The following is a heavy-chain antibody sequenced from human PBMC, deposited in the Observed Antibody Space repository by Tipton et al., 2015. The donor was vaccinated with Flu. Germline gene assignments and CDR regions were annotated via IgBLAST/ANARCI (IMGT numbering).Heavy chain of an antibody. V-gene: IGHV4-39*07. Sequence: TLSLTCTVSGGSIRSSSYYWGWIRQPPGKGPEWIGSMLYGGSTYYNPSLESRVTISLDTSKNQFSLKLSSVTAADTAVYYCARDDGDYGLGSYHYYYGMDVWGQGTTVTVSS. CDR2: MLYGGST. CDR3: ARDDGDYGLGSYHYYYGMDV. J-gene: IGHJ6*02. CDR1: GGSIRSSSYY. D-gene: IGHD3-10*01.